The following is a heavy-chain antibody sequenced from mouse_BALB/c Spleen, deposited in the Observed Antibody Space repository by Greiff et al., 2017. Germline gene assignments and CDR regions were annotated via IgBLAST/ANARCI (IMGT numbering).Heavy chain of an antibody. J-gene: IGHJ4*01. CDR3: ARRPYYYGSSLYYAMDH. V-gene: IGHV14-1*02. CDR2: IDPENGNT. Sequence: VQLQQSGAELVRPGALVKLSCKASGFNIKDYYMHWVKQRPEQGLEWIGWIDPENGNTIYDPKFQGKASITADTSSNTAYLQLSSLTSEDTAVYYCARRPYYYGSSLYYAMDHWGQGTSVTVSS. D-gene: IGHD1-1*01. CDR1: GFNIKDYY.